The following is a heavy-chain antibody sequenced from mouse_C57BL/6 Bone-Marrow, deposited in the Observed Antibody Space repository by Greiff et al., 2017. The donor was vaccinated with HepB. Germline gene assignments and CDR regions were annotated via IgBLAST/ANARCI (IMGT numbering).Heavy chain of an antibody. CDR1: GYTFTSYW. CDR3: ARLGSTTVVAPDYFDY. V-gene: IGHV1-53*01. Sequence: QVQLQQPGTELVKPGASVKLSCKASGYTFTSYWMHWVKQRPGQGLEWIGNINPSNGGTNYNEKFKSKATLTVDKSSSTAYMQLSSLTSEDSAVYYCARLGSTTVVAPDYFDYWGQGTTLTVSS. J-gene: IGHJ2*01. CDR2: INPSNGGT. D-gene: IGHD1-1*01.